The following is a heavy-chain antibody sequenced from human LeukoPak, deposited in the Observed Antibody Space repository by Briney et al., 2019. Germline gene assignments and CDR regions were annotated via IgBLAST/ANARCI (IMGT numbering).Heavy chain of an antibody. CDR3: VKEGEGAFDL. CDR1: EFTFSNYG. CDR2: IRSDGTNE. V-gene: IGHV3-30*02. Sequence: GGSLRLSCAASEFTFSNYGMHWVRQAPGKGLEWVAFIRSDGTNEFYADSVRGRLTISRDNSKNTLYVEMNSLTTEDTAVYYCVKEGEGAFDLWGQGAMVTVSS. J-gene: IGHJ3*01.